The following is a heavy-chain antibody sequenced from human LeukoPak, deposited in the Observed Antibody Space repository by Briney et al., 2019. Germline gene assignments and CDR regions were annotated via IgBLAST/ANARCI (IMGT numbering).Heavy chain of an antibody. CDR3: VRVTSDYDYDYYGMDV. D-gene: IGHD5-12*01. CDR2: IYHSGST. V-gene: IGHV4-4*02. CDR1: GGSISSSNW. J-gene: IGHJ6*04. Sequence: PSETLSLTCAVSGGSISSSNWWSWVRQPPGKGLEWIGEIYHSGSTNYNPSLKSRVTISVDKSKNQFSLKLSSVTAADTAVYYCVRVTSDYDYDYYGMDVWGKGTTVTVSS.